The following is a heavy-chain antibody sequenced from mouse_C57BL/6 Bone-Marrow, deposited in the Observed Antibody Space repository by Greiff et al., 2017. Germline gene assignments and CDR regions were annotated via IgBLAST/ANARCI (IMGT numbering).Heavy chain of an antibody. CDR1: GYTFTSYG. J-gene: IGHJ1*03. CDR3: ARRFITTVVGYFDV. CDR2: IYPRSGNT. D-gene: IGHD1-1*01. Sequence: VQVVESGAELARPGASVKLSCKASGYTFTSYGISWVKQRTGQGLEWIGEIYPRSGNTYYNEKFKGKATLTADKSSSTAYMELRSLTSEDSAVYFCARRFITTVVGYFDVWGTGTTVTVSS. V-gene: IGHV1-81*01.